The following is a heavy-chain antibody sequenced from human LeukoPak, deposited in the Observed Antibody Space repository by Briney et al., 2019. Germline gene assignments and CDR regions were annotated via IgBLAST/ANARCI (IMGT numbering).Heavy chain of an antibody. J-gene: IGHJ4*02. V-gene: IGHV3-7*01. CDR2: IKQDGSED. CDR3: ARENAAVPGGDC. D-gene: IGHD6-19*01. CDR1: GFSISDYW. Sequence: PGGSLRLSCAASGFSISDYWMSWVRQAPGKGLEWVANIKQDGSEDYFVDSLKGRFSISRDNAKNSLYLQMNTLRADDTAVYYCARENAAVPGGDCWGQGTLVTVSS.